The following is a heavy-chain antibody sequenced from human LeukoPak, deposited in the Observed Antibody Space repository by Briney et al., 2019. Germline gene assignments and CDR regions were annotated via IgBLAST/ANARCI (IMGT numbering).Heavy chain of an antibody. J-gene: IGHJ5*02. CDR2: LYHSGST. Sequence: SETLSLTCMVSGYSISSGYYWGWIRQPPGKGLEWIGNLYHSGSTYYNPSLRSRATISGDTSKNQFSLSRSSVTAADTAVYYCARECSSTTCYTRSFDPWGQGTLVTVSS. V-gene: IGHV4-38-2*02. CDR3: ARECSSTTCYTRSFDP. D-gene: IGHD2-2*02. CDR1: GYSISSGYY.